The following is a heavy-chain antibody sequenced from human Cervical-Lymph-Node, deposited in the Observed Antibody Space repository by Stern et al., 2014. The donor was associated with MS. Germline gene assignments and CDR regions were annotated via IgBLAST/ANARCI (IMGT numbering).Heavy chain of an antibody. CDR3: ARALGNFYDTSGYYYSFDI. Sequence: QVQLVQSGPGLVKPSQTLSLTCAVSGGSITFGSYYWAWIRQSAGKGLEWIGRINTSGSTNYSPSLKRRVTISLDASMTQLPLKLNSVTAADTAVYYCARALGNFYDTSGYYYSFDIWGQGTMLTVSS. CDR2: INTSGST. CDR1: GGSITFGSYY. D-gene: IGHD3-22*01. V-gene: IGHV4-61*02. J-gene: IGHJ3*02.